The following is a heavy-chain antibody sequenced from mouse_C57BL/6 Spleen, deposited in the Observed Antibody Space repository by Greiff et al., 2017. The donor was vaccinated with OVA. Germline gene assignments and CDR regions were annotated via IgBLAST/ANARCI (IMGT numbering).Heavy chain of an antibody. D-gene: IGHD1-1*01. CDR3: ARFIEAMDY. Sequence: QVQLQQSGPGLVQPSQSLSITCTVSGFSLTSYGVHWVRQSPGKGLEWLGVIWSGGSTDYNAAFISRLSISKDNSKSQVFFKMNSLQADDTAIYYCARFIEAMDYWGQGTSVTVSS. CDR2: IWSGGST. CDR1: GFSLTSYG. V-gene: IGHV2-2*01. J-gene: IGHJ4*01.